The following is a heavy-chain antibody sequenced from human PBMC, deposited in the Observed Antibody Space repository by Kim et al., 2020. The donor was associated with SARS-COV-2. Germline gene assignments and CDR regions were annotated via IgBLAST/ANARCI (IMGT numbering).Heavy chain of an antibody. Sequence: SETLSLTCTVSGGSISSGSYYWSWIRQPAGKGLEWIGRIYTSGSTNYNPSLKSRVTISVDTSKNQFSLKLSSVTAADTAVYYCAREGDSSSWYYYYYYYGMDVGGHGTTVTVSS. CDR2: IYTSGST. D-gene: IGHD6-13*01. CDR3: AREGDSSSWYYYYYYYGMDV. CDR1: GGSISSGSYY. J-gene: IGHJ6*02. V-gene: IGHV4-61*02.